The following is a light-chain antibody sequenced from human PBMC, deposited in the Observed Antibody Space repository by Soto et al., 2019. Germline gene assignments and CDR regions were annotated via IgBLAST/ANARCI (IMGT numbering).Light chain of an antibody. CDR3: QMYNNWPPRYT. CDR2: AAS. CDR1: QSVDNS. V-gene: IGKV3-15*01. J-gene: IGKJ2*01. Sequence: EIVMTQSPATLSVSPGERATLSCRASQSVDNSLAWYQKRPGQPPRLLIYAASTRATDTPVRFSGSGSGTEFTLTISSLQSEDLAVYYCQMYNNWPPRYTFGPGTKLEI.